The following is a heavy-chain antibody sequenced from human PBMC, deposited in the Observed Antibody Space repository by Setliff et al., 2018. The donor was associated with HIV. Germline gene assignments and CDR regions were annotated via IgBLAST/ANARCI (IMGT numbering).Heavy chain of an antibody. CDR1: GDSMSPYY. V-gene: IGHV4-4*07. CDR2: VHPTGST. J-gene: IGHJ5*02. CDR3: ARVPVPGANWFDP. Sequence: PSETLSLTCSVSGDSMSPYYWSWIRQSADKGLEWIGRVHPTGSTIYNPSLRSRVTMSVDTSKSQFSLKLISATAADQGVYHCARVPVPGANWFDPWGLGTLVTVSS.